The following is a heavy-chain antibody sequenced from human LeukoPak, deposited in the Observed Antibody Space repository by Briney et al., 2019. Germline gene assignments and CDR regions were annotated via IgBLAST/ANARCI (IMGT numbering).Heavy chain of an antibody. Sequence: GSLRLSCAASGFTFSSYAMNWVRQAPGKGLEWVSAISGGGRSTYFADSVKGRFTISRANSKNTLYLQMNSLRAEDTAVYYCAKGYTYGYTQNFDYWGQGTLVTVSS. CDR2: ISGGGRST. CDR3: AKGYTYGYTQNFDY. D-gene: IGHD5-18*01. V-gene: IGHV3-23*01. CDR1: GFTFSSYA. J-gene: IGHJ4*02.